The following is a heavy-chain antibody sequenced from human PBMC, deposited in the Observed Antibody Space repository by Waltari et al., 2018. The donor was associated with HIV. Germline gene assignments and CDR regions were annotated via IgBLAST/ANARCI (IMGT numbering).Heavy chain of an antibody. V-gene: IGHV3-53*01. J-gene: IGHJ3*02. D-gene: IGHD3-10*01. Sequence: EVQLVESGGGLIQPGGSMRLSCAASGFTVSSNYMRWVRQAPGKGLEWVSVIYSGGSTYYADSVKGRFTISRDNSKNTLYLQMNSLRAEDTAVYYCARGDLGGITMVRGAPGAFDIWGQGTMVTVSS. CDR1: GFTVSSNY. CDR3: ARGDLGGITMVRGAPGAFDI. CDR2: IYSGGST.